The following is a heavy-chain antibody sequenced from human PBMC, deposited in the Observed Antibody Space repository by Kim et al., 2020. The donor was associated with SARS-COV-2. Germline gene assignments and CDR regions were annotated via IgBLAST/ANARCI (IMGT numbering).Heavy chain of an antibody. J-gene: IGHJ4*02. Sequence: SVKVSCKASGGTFSSYAISWVRQAPGQGLEWMGGIIPIFGTANYAQKFQGRVTITADESTSTAYMELSSLRSEDTAVYYCARGCSVGSCYHGGDYWGQGTLVTVSS. CDR1: GGTFSSYA. V-gene: IGHV1-69*13. D-gene: IGHD2-15*01. CDR3: ARGCSVGSCYHGGDY. CDR2: IIPIFGTA.